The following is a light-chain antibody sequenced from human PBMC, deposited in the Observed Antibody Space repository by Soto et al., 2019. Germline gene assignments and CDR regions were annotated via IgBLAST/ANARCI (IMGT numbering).Light chain of an antibody. CDR2: VNSDGSH. Sequence: QLVLTQSPSASASLGASVKLTCTLSSGHSNYAIAWHQQQPEKGPRYLMKVNSDGSHRKGDGIPDRFSGSGSGAERYLTIPSLQAEDEADYYCPNWGVFGTGTKLTVL. J-gene: IGLJ1*01. V-gene: IGLV4-69*01. CDR3: PNWGV. CDR1: SGHSNYA.